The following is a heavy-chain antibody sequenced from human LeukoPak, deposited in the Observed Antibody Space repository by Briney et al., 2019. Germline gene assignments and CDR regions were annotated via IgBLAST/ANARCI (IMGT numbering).Heavy chain of an antibody. J-gene: IGHJ4*02. CDR3: AKDFITGTTTSVY. CDR2: ISGGGIST. V-gene: IGHV3-23*01. Sequence: GGSLRLSCAASGFTFISYAMSWVRQAPGKGLEWVSVISGGGISTYYADSVKGRFTISRDNSKNTLSLQMSSLRAEDTAVYYCAKDFITGTTTSVYWGQGTLVTVSS. CDR1: GFTFISYA. D-gene: IGHD1-7*01.